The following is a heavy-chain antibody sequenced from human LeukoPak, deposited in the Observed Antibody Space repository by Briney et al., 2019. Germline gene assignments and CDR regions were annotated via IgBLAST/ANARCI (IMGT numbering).Heavy chain of an antibody. V-gene: IGHV4-39*01. CDR3: ARLGAGPTYYDFWSGYSSFYFDF. Sequence: SETLSLTCTVSGGSTSSSNYYWGWIRQPPGKGLEWIGGIHYSGNTYYNPSLKSRVTISIDTSKNQFSLKLSSVTAADTAVYYCARLGAGPTYYDFWSGYSSFYFDFWGQGTLVTVSS. CDR1: GGSTSSSNYY. J-gene: IGHJ4*02. CDR2: IHYSGNT. D-gene: IGHD3-3*01.